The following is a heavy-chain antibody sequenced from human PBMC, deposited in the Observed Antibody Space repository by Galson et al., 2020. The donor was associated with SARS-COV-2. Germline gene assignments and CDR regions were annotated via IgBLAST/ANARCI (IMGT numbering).Heavy chain of an antibody. V-gene: IGHV3-7*01. J-gene: IGHJ4*02. D-gene: IGHD3-10*01. CDR2: IKQDGSEK. Sequence: GESLKISCAASGFTFSSYWMSWVRQAPGKGLEWVANIKQDGSEKYYVDSVKGRFTISRDNAKNSLYLQMNSLRAEDTAVYYCASHFWLRGRFDYWGQGTLVTVSS. CDR1: GFTFSSYW. CDR3: ASHFWLRGRFDY.